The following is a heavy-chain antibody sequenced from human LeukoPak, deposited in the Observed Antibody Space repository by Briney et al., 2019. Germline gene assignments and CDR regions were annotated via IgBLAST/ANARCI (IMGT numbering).Heavy chain of an antibody. CDR3: ARYTYYYDSSGYMYNWFDP. V-gene: IGHV1-2*02. D-gene: IGHD3-22*01. Sequence: ASVKVSCKASGYTFTGYYMHWVRQAPGQGLEWMGWINPNSGGTNYAQKFQGRVTMTRDASISTAYMELSRLRSDDTAVYYCARYTYYYDSSGYMYNWFDPWGQGTLVTVSS. CDR2: INPNSGGT. CDR1: GYTFTGYY. J-gene: IGHJ5*02.